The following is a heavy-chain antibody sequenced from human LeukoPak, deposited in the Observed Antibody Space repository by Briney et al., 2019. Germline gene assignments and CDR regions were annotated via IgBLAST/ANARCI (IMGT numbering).Heavy chain of an antibody. J-gene: IGHJ4*02. CDR1: GGSITNGGYY. V-gene: IGHV4-31*03. CDR2: IYDSGTT. CDR3: ARGGDRRGFDY. Sequence: SETLSLTCTVSGGSITNGGYYWSWIRQHPGKGLEWIGYIYDSGTTYYNPALQSRVTISVDTSDNQFSLKLRSLTAADTAVYYCARGGDRRGFDYWGQGTLVTVSS. D-gene: IGHD1-14*01.